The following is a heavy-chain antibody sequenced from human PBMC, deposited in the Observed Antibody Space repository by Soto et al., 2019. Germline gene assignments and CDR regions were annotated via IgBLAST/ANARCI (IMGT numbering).Heavy chain of an antibody. V-gene: IGHV4-59*01. Sequence: PSETLSLTCTASGGSMRSYYWTWIRQPPGKGLEWIGYIYYAGRTNYNPSLKSRLTISVDTSKNQFSLRLGSVTAAETAVYYCARDNSQICGTPAASSWFHPWGQGTPVTVSS. D-gene: IGHD2-15*01. CDR3: ARDNSQICGTPAASSWFHP. CDR2: IYYAGRT. J-gene: IGHJ5*02. CDR1: GGSMRSYY.